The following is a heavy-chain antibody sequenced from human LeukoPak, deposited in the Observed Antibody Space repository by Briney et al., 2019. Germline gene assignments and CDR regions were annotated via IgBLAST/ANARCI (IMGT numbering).Heavy chain of an antibody. Sequence: GRSLRLSCAASGFTFSSYGMHWVRQAPGKGLEWVAVISYDGSNKYYADSVKGRFTISRDNSKNTLYLQMNSLRAEDTAVYYCAKEGGAATFFDYWGQGTLVTVSS. D-gene: IGHD1-26*01. CDR3: AKEGGAATFFDY. J-gene: IGHJ4*02. CDR2: ISYDGSNK. V-gene: IGHV3-30*18. CDR1: GFTFSSYG.